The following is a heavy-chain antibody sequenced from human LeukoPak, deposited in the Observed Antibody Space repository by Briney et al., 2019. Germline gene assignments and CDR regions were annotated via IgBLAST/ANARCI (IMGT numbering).Heavy chain of an antibody. D-gene: IGHD4-23*01. CDR2: VYYSGNT. J-gene: IGHJ5*02. Sequence: SETLSLTCTVSGGSISSTRYYWGWIRQPPGKGLEWIGSVYYSGNTYYNPSLKSRVTISVDTSKNQFSLRLSSVTAADTAVYYCARDFLCGDYGGWFDPWGQGTLVSVSS. V-gene: IGHV4-39*07. CDR3: ARDFLCGDYGGWFDP. CDR1: GGSISSTRYY.